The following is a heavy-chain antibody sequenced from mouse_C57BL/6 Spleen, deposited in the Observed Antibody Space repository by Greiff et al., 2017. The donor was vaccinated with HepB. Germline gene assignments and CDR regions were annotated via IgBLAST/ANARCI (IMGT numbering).Heavy chain of an antibody. CDR2: IYPGSGST. J-gene: IGHJ4*01. Sequence: QVQLQHPGAELVKPGASVKMSCKASGYTFTSYWITWVKQRPGQGLEWIGDIYPGSGSTNYNEKFKSKATLTVDTSSSTAYMQLSSLTSEDSAVYYCARLSSYDYYAMDYWGQGTSVTVSS. CDR3: ARLSSYDYYAMDY. D-gene: IGHD1-1*01. V-gene: IGHV1-55*01. CDR1: GYTFTSYW.